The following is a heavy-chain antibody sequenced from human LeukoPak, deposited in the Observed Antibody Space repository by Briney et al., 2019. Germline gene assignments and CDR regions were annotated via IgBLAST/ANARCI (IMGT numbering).Heavy chain of an antibody. D-gene: IGHD5-24*01. CDR3: ARGLQGYYYYYMDV. CDR2: ISYDGSNK. Sequence: PGGSLRLSCAASGFTFSSYAMHWVRQAPGKGLEWVAVISYDGSNKYYADSVKGRFTISRDNSKNTLYLQMNSLRAEDTAVYYCARGLQGYYYYYMDVWGKGTTVTVSS. V-gene: IGHV3-30-3*01. CDR1: GFTFSSYA. J-gene: IGHJ6*03.